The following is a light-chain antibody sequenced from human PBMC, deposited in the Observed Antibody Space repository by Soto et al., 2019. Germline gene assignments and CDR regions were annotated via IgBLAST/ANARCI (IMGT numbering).Light chain of an antibody. V-gene: IGLV2-14*01. CDR2: DVS. CDR3: SSYTSSSLYV. J-gene: IGLJ1*01. Sequence: QSALTQPASVSGSPGQSITISCTGTSRDVGGYNYVSWYQQHPGKAPKLMIYDVSNRPSGVSNRFSGSKSGNTASLTISGLQAADEADYYCSSYTSSSLYVFGTGTKVTVL. CDR1: SRDVGGYNY.